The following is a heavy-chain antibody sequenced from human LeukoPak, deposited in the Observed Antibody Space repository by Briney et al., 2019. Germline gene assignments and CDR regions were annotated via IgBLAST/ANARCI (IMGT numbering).Heavy chain of an antibody. CDR3: ARAFYDFWSGSLYYYYYMDV. CDR1: GGSISSYY. V-gene: IGHV4-59*01. J-gene: IGHJ6*03. CDR2: IYYSGST. Sequence: PSETLSLTCTVSGGSISSYYWSWIRRPPGKGLEWIGYIYYSGSTNYNPSLKSRVTISVDTSKNQFSLKLSSVTAADTAVYYCARAFYDFWSGSLYYYYYMDVWGKGTTVTVSS. D-gene: IGHD3-3*01.